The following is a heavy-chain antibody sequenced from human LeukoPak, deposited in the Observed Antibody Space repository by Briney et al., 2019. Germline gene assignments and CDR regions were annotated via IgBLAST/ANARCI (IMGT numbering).Heavy chain of an antibody. CDR3: ASQVTLAAAGLAY. J-gene: IGHJ4*02. CDR2: ISSSSSII. V-gene: IGHV3-48*01. Sequence: GVSLRLSCAASGFTFSSYSVNWVRQAPGKGLEWVSYISSSSSIIYYADSVKGRFTISRDNAKNSLYLQMNSLRAEDTAVYYCASQVTLAAAGLAYWGQGTLVTVSS. D-gene: IGHD6-13*01. CDR1: GFTFSSYS.